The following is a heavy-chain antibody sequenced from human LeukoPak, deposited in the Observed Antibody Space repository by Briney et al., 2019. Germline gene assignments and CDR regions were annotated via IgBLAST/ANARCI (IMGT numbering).Heavy chain of an antibody. CDR2: INHSGST. Sequence: PSETLSLTCAVYGGSFSGYYWSWIRQPPGKGLEWIGEINHSGSTNYNPSLKSRVTISVDTSKNQFSLKLSSVTAADTAVYYCARSPGLKPFDYWGQGTLATVPS. CDR1: GGSFSGYY. J-gene: IGHJ4*02. CDR3: ARSPGLKPFDY. D-gene: IGHD3/OR15-3a*01. V-gene: IGHV4-34*01.